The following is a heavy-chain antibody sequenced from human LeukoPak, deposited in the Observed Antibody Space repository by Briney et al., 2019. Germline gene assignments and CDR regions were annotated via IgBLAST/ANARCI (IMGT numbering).Heavy chain of an antibody. CDR2: ISAYNGNT. CDR1: GYTFTSYG. Sequence: ASVKVSCKASGYTFTSYGFSWVRQAPGQGLEWMGWISAYNGNTNYAQKLQGRVTMTTDTSTSTAYMELRSLRSDDTAVYYCARDVAVAGSHWFDPWGQGTLVTVSS. CDR3: ARDVAVAGSHWFDP. V-gene: IGHV1-18*01. D-gene: IGHD6-19*01. J-gene: IGHJ5*02.